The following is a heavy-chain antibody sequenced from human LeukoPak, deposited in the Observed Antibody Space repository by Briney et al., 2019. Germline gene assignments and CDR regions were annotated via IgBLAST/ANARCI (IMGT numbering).Heavy chain of an antibody. D-gene: IGHD6-13*01. CDR3: ARGYTGYSSSWYRPHNAFDI. V-gene: IGHV1-2*02. J-gene: IGHJ3*02. CDR1: GYTFTGYY. Sequence: ASVKVSCKASGYTFTGYYMHWVRQAPGQGLEWMGWINPNSGGTNYAQKFQGRVTMTRDTSISTAYMELSRLRSDDTAVYYCARGYTGYSSSWYRPHNAFDIWGQGTMVTVSS. CDR2: INPNSGGT.